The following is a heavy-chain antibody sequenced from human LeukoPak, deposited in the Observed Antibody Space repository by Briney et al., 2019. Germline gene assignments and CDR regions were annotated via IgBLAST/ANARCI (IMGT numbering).Heavy chain of an antibody. CDR3: ARYSSSSSSY. Sequence: GGSLRLSCAASGFTFTSYAMSWVRQAPGKGLEWVANIKQDGSETVYVDSVKGRFTISRDNARNSLFLQMNSLRGEDTAVYYCARYSSSSSSYWGQGTLVTVSS. V-gene: IGHV3-7*01. CDR1: GFTFTSYA. CDR2: IKQDGSET. D-gene: IGHD6-6*01. J-gene: IGHJ4*02.